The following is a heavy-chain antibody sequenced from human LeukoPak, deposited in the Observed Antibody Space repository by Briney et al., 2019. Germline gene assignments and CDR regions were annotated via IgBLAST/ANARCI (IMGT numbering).Heavy chain of an antibody. CDR1: GFTFSNYG. Sequence: GGSLRLSCAASGFTFSNYGMHWVRQAPGKGLEWVALIWYDGNNKYYADSVKGRFTVSRDNSKNTLYLQMNSLRAEDTAVYYCARGRRDDSSGYYLDYWGQGTLVTVSS. D-gene: IGHD3-22*01. V-gene: IGHV3-33*01. CDR2: IWYDGNNK. J-gene: IGHJ4*02. CDR3: ARGRRDDSSGYYLDY.